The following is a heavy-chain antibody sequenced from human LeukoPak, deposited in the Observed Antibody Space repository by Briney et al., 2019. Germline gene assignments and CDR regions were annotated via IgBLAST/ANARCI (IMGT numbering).Heavy chain of an antibody. D-gene: IGHD2-21*02. V-gene: IGHV1-69*05. CDR3: ASSSGFCGGDCYVSVY. J-gene: IGHJ4*02. Sequence: ASVKVSCKASGGTFSSYAISWVRQAPGQGLEWMGRIIPIFGTANYEQKFQGRVTITTDESTSTAYMELSSLRSEDTAVYYCASSSGFCGGDCYVSVYWGQGTLVTVSS. CDR1: GGTFSSYA. CDR2: IIPIFGTA.